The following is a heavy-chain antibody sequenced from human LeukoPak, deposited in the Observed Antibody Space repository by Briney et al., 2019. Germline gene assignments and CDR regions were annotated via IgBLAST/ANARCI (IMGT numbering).Heavy chain of an antibody. CDR1: GGSISSGGSY. D-gene: IGHD5-18*01. CDR3: ARYRYSYGYPPRDYYFDY. CDR2: IFYSGST. V-gene: IGHV4-31*03. Sequence: SETLSLTCTVSGGSISSGGSYWSWIRQHPGKGLEWIGYIFYSGSTYYNPSLKSRVTISVDTSKNQFSLKLSSVTAADTAVYYCARYRYSYGYPPRDYYFDYWGQGTLVTVSS. J-gene: IGHJ4*02.